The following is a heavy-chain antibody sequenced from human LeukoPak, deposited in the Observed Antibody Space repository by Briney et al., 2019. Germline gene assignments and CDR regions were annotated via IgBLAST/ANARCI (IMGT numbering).Heavy chain of an antibody. D-gene: IGHD2-2*02. CDR3: ARVKAAIRTGSPDY. J-gene: IGHJ4*02. V-gene: IGHV3-21*01. Sequence: KPGGSLRLSCAASGFTFSSYSMNWVRQAPGKGLEWVSSISSSSSYIYYADSVKGRFTISRDNAKNSLYLQMNSLRAEDTAVHYCARVKAAIRTGSPDYWGQGTLVTVSS. CDR1: GFTFSSYS. CDR2: ISSSSSYI.